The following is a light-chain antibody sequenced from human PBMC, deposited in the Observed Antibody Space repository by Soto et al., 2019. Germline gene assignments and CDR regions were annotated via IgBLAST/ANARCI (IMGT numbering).Light chain of an antibody. CDR3: SSYTTATTRV. V-gene: IGLV2-14*01. Sequence: QSVLTQPASVSGSPGQSITISCTGTSSDVGAYNYVSWYQQHPGKAPKLMIFDVSNRPSGVSNRFSGSKSGNTASLTISGLQAEDEADYYCSSYTTATTRVFGGGTKPPS. J-gene: IGLJ3*02. CDR2: DVS. CDR1: SSDVGAYNY.